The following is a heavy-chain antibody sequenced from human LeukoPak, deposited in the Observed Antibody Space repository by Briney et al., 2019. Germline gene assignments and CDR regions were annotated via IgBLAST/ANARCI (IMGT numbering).Heavy chain of an antibody. J-gene: IGHJ4*02. CDR2: VSHSGSI. CDR1: GGSISSSSYS. Sequence: PSETLSLTCTVSGGSISSSSYSWGWIRQPPGKGLGWIGSVSHSGSINYDPSLKNRVTISVDTSKNQFSLKLSSVTAADTAVYYCWAIVTTIKLDFWGQGTLVTVSS. CDR3: WAIVTTIKLDF. V-gene: IGHV4-39*01. D-gene: IGHD5-12*01.